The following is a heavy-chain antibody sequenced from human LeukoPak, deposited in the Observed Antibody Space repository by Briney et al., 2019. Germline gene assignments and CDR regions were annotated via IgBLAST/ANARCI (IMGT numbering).Heavy chain of an antibody. V-gene: IGHV4-34*01. D-gene: IGHD2-15*01. CDR3: ARGRGYCSDDSCYSPGVYFDY. CDR2: INHSGST. J-gene: IGHJ4*02. CDR1: GGSFSGYY. Sequence: SETLSLTCAVYGGSFSGYYWTWIRQPPGKGLEWIGEINHSGSTNYNPSLKSRVTISVDTSKNQFSLKLRSVTAADTAVYYCARGRGYCSDDSCYSPGVYFDYWGQGTLVPVSS.